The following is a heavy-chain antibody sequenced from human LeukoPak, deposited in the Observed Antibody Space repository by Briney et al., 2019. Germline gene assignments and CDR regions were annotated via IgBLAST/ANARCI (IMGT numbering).Heavy chain of an antibody. J-gene: IGHJ4*02. V-gene: IGHV3-7*01. CDR2: IKQDGGEK. CDR1: GFTFSSYW. D-gene: IGHD3-22*01. Sequence: PGGSLRLSCAASGFTFSSYWMSWVRQAPGKGLEWVANIKQDGGEKYYVDSVKGRFTISRDNAKNSLYLQMNSLRAEDTAVYYCARELSDSSGHSGTDYWGQGTLVTVSS. CDR3: ARELSDSSGHSGTDY.